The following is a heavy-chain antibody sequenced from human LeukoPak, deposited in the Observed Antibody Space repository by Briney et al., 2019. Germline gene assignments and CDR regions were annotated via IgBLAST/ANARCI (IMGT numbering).Heavy chain of an antibody. D-gene: IGHD1-1*01. CDR1: GFTFSSYS. CDR2: ISSSSSTI. Sequence: GGSLRLSCAASGFTFSSYSMNWVRQAPGKGLEWVSYISSSSSTIYYADSVKGRFTISRDNAKNLLYLQMNSLRAEDTAVYYCAREGMEDAFDIWGQGTMVTVSS. V-gene: IGHV3-48*01. CDR3: AREGMEDAFDI. J-gene: IGHJ3*02.